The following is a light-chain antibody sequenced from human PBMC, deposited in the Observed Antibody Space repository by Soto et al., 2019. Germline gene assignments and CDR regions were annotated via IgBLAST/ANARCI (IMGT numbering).Light chain of an antibody. Sequence: IQMTQSPSSLSATVGDRVTITCRASRGVSSSLVWYQQKPGKAPELLIYAASTLQTGVPLRFSGSGSETEFTLTISSLQPEDFATYYCQQLSYYPRTFGQGTKLEI. CDR2: AAS. J-gene: IGKJ2*01. V-gene: IGKV1-9*01. CDR1: RGVSSS. CDR3: QQLSYYPRT.